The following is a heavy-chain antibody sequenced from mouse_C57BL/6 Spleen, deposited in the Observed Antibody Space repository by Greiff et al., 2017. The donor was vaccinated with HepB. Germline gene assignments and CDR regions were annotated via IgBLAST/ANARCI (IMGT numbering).Heavy chain of an antibody. J-gene: IGHJ2*01. V-gene: IGHV1-64*01. Sequence: QVQLQQPGAELVKPGASVKLSCKASGYTFTSYWMHWVKQRPGQGLEWIGMIHPNSGSTNYNEKFKSKATLTVDKSSSTAYMQRSSLTSEDSAVYYCARILVVATEEGYWGQGTTLTVSS. CDR1: GYTFTSYW. CDR3: ARILVVATEEGY. D-gene: IGHD1-1*01. CDR2: IHPNSGST.